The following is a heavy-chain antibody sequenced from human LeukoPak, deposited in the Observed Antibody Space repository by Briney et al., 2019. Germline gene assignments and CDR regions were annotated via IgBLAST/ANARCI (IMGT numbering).Heavy chain of an antibody. Sequence: QVQLQESGPGLVKPSQTLSLSCTVSGCSISSGDYYCSCICQPPVQGLRWIGYISYSGSTYYNPSLKSRLTISPDTSKNQFSVTLSPVTAADTAVYYCARAYSGYWAIWGQGTMVTVSS. CDR2: ISYSGST. V-gene: IGHV4-30-4*08. J-gene: IGHJ3*02. CDR1: GCSISSGDYY. D-gene: IGHD2-2*03. CDR3: ARAYSGYWAI.